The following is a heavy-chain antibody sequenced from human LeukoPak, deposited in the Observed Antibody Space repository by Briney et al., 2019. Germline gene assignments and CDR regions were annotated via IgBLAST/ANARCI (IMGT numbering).Heavy chain of an antibody. D-gene: IGHD3-16*01. CDR1: GDSVSINGAT. V-gene: IGHV6-1*01. J-gene: IGHJ4*02. Sequence: SQTLSLTSVISGDSVSINGATWNWIRQSPSRGLEWLGRTYHRSKWYEDYAESVKGRMTVNPDTSKNQFSLHLNPVTPEDTAVYYCAREGAGGLDFWGQGTLVTVSS. CDR2: TYHRSKWYE. CDR3: AREGAGGLDF.